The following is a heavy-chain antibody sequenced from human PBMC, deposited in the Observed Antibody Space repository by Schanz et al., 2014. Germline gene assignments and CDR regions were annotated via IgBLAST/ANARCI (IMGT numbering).Heavy chain of an antibody. V-gene: IGHV3-23*04. CDR2: ISGSGVST. D-gene: IGHD3-22*01. CDR3: AKVWGSDYFYPFDY. J-gene: IGHJ4*02. CDR1: GFSFSSYA. Sequence: EVQLVESGGGLVQPGGSLRLSCAASGFSFSSYAINWVRQAPGKGLEWVSSISGSGVSTYYADSVKGRFTISRDNSRNMLYLQMSSLRAEDTAVYYCAKVWGSDYFYPFDYWGQGTLVTVSS.